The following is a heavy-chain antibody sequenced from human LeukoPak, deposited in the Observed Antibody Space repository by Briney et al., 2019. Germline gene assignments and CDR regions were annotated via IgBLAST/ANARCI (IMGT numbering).Heavy chain of an antibody. Sequence: SETLSLTCTVSGGSISSYYWSWIRQPPGKGLEWIGYIYYSGSTNYNPSLKSRVTISVDTSKNQFSLKLSSVTAADTAVYYCARVYGQQAYYYYYYMDVWGKGTTVTISS. CDR1: GGSISSYY. V-gene: IGHV4-59*01. CDR3: ARVYGQQAYYYYYYMDV. CDR2: IYYSGST. D-gene: IGHD6-13*01. J-gene: IGHJ6*03.